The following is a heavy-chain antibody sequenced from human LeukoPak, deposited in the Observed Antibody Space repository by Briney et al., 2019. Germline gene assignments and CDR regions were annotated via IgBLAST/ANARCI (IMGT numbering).Heavy chain of an antibody. V-gene: IGHV4-34*01. CDR2: INHSGST. Sequence: SETLSLTCAVYGGSFSGYYWSWIRQPPGKGLEWIGEINHSGSTNYNPSLKSRVTISVDTSKNQFSLKLSSATAADTAVYYCARLRGYGSVWGQGTLVTVSS. D-gene: IGHD3-10*01. CDR1: GGSFSGYY. J-gene: IGHJ4*02. CDR3: ARLRGYGSV.